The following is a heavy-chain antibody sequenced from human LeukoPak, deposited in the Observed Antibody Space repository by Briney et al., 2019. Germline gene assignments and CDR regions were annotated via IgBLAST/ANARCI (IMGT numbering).Heavy chain of an antibody. CDR1: GYTFTGYY. J-gene: IGHJ3*02. V-gene: IGHV1-2*02. D-gene: IGHD3-10*01. CDR3: ARDRSAGSDAFDI. Sequence: WASVKVPCKASGYTFTGYYMHWVRQAPGQGLEWMGWINPNSGGTNYAQKFQGRVTMTRDTSISTAYMELSRLRSDDTAVYYCARDRSAGSDAFDIWGQGTMVTVSS. CDR2: INPNSGGT.